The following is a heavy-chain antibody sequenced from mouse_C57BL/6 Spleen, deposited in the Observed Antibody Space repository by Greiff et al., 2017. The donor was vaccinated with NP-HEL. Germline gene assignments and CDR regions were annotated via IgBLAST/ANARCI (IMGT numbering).Heavy chain of an antibody. CDR1: GYTFTDYY. D-gene: IGHD2-3*01. CDR2: INPNNGGT. J-gene: IGHJ2*01. CDR3: AIYDANVDY. V-gene: IGHV1-26*01. Sequence: EVQLQQSGPELVKPGASVKISCKASGYTFTDYYMNWVKQSHGKSLEWIGDINPNNGGTSYNQKFKGKATLTVDKSSSTAYMELRSLTSEDSAVYYCAIYDANVDYWGQGTTLTVSS.